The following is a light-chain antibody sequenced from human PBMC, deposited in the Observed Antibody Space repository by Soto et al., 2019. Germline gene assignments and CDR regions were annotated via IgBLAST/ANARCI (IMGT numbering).Light chain of an antibody. CDR3: QKYDNAPWT. CDR2: AAS. J-gene: IGKJ1*01. V-gene: IGKV1-27*01. CDR1: QGISHY. Sequence: DIQMTQSPSSLSAPVGDRVTITCRASQGISHYLAWYQQKPGKVPKLLIYAASTLQSGVPSRFSGSGSGTDFTLTISSLQPEDVGTYYCQKYDNAPWTFGQGTKVEIK.